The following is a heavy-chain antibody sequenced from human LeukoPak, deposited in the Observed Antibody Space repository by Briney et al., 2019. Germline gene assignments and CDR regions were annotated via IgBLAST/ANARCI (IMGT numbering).Heavy chain of an antibody. V-gene: IGHV3-23*01. D-gene: IGHD2-15*01. CDR2: ITGRTITT. CDR3: AKDQLNRFCSAGSCSVTHDY. CDR1: GFIFSNYA. Sequence: PGGSLRLSCATSGFIFSNYAVNWVRQAPGKGLEWVSSITGRTITTYYADSVKGRFTISRDNSRDALYLQMNSLSAEDTAIYYCAKDQLNRFCSAGSCSVTHDYWGQGTLVTVSS. J-gene: IGHJ4*02.